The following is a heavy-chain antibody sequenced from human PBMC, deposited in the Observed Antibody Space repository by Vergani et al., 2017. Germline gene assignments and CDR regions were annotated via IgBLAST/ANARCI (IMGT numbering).Heavy chain of an antibody. CDR3: TRHYYDSNGYYFPDY. CDR1: GFSINSGYY. CDR2: IFHSGDT. Sequence: QVQLQESGPGVVKPSETLSLTCAVSGFSINSGYYWGWIRQPPGGGLEWIGSIFHSGDTYYNPSLKSRVTISVDTSKNQFSLKVNSVTAADTAVYYCTRHYYDSNGYYFPDYWGQGSLVTVSS. J-gene: IGHJ4*02. D-gene: IGHD3-22*01. V-gene: IGHV4-38-2*01.